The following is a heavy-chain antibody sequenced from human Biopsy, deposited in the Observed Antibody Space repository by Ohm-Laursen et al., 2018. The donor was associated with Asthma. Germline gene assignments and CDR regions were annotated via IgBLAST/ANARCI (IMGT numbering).Heavy chain of an antibody. V-gene: IGHV4-61*01. CDR3: ARVPTTLRYFDL. CDR1: GGSVSSGSYY. D-gene: IGHD2-15*01. Sequence: ETLSLTCIVSGGSVSSGSYYWGWIRQPPGKGLAWVSYISYSGSTDYNPSLKSRLTISMDTSKDQFSLKLSSVTAADTAVYYCARVPTTLRYFDLWGRGTLVTVSS. CDR2: ISYSGST. J-gene: IGHJ2*01.